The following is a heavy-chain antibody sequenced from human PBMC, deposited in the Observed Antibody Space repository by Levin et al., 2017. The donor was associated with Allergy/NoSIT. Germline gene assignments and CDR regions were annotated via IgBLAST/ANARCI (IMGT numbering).Heavy chain of an antibody. CDR3: ARDIGKRGYSGYDDY. D-gene: IGHD5-12*01. CDR1: GFTFSDYY. Sequence: GESLKISCAASGFTFSDYYMSWIRQAPGKGLEWVSYISSSGSTIYYADSVKGRFTISRDNAKNSLYLQMNSLRAEDTAVYYCARDIGKRGYSGYDDYWGQGTLVTVSS. CDR2: ISSSGSTI. V-gene: IGHV3-11*01. J-gene: IGHJ4*02.